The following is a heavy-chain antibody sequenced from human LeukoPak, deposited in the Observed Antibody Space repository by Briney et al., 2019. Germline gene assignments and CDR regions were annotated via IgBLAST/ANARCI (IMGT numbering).Heavy chain of an antibody. CDR3: ALAYCGGDCYESAEYFQH. V-gene: IGHV1-69*04. CDR1: GGTFSSYA. Sequence: GASVKVSCKASGGTFSSYAISWVRQAPGQGLEWMGRIIPIFGIANYAQKFQGRVTITADKSTITAYMELSSLRSEDTAVYYCALAYCGGDCYESAEYFQHWGQGTLVTVSS. J-gene: IGHJ1*01. D-gene: IGHD2-21*02. CDR2: IIPIFGIA.